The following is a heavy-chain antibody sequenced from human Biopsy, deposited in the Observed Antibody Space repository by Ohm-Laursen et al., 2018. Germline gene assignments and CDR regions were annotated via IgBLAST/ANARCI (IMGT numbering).Heavy chain of an antibody. CDR2: INHGGTT. D-gene: IGHD3-16*01. CDR1: GGSFSDDY. Sequence: SDTLSLTCCVYGGSFSDDYWTWIRQPPGKGLEWIGEINHGGTTKYYNPSLRSRASISKDTSKNQFSLRLTSVSAADTAVYYCARGRNYIWGNEPWDWVQGTLVTVSS. V-gene: IGHV4-34*01. CDR3: ARGRNYIWGNEPWD. J-gene: IGHJ1*01.